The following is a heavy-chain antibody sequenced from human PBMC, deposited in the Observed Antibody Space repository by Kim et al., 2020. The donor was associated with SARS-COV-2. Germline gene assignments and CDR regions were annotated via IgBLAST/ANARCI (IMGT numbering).Heavy chain of an antibody. D-gene: IGHD2-15*01. J-gene: IGHJ5*02. CDR2: ISYDGSNK. Sequence: GGSLRLSCAASGFTFSSYGMHWVRQAPGKGLEWVAVISYDGSNKYYADSVKGRFTISRDNSKNTLYLQMNSLRAEDTAVYYCAKGAPEDIVVVVAAPRFDPWGQGTLVTVSS. CDR3: AKGAPEDIVVVVAAPRFDP. CDR1: GFTFSSYG. V-gene: IGHV3-30*18.